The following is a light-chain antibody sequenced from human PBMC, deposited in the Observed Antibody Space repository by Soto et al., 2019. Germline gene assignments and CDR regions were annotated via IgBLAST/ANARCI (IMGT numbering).Light chain of an antibody. V-gene: IGKV1-5*03. CDR3: QHYNSYPYT. CDR1: QTISTW. J-gene: IGKJ2*01. CDR2: KAS. Sequence: DIQKTQSPSTLSASVGDRVTITCRASQTISTWLAWYEQRPGKAPNLLIYKASSLESGVSSRFSGSGSGTDFTLTISNLQPDDFATYYCQHYNSYPYTFGQGTKLEIK.